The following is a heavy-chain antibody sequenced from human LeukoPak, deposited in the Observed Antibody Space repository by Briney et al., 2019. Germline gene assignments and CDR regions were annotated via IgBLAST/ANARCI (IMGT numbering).Heavy chain of an antibody. CDR1: GGTFSSYA. D-gene: IGHD3-22*01. CDR3: ATVGWWGNEQIYYDTVY. CDR2: IIPILGIA. J-gene: IGHJ4*02. Sequence: WASVKVSCKASGGTFSSYAISWVRQAPGQGLEWMGRIIPILGIANYAQKFQGRVTITADKSTSTAYMELSSLRSEDTAVYYCATVGWWGNEQIYYDTVYWGQGTLVTVSS. V-gene: IGHV1-69*04.